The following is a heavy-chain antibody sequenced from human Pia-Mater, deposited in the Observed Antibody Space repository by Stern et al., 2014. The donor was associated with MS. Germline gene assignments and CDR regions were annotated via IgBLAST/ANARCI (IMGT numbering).Heavy chain of an antibody. CDR3: ASSYTGWDNPYHFYGMDV. CDR2: IIPISGKA. CDR1: GDSLSRFA. Sequence: VQLVESGAEVKKPGSSVKVSCKASGDSLSRFAISWVRQAPGKGLEWMGGIIPISGKANYAQKFQGRVKLIADESTSTAYMELSSLKSEDAAVYYCASSYTGWDNPYHFYGMDVWGQGTTVTVSS. V-gene: IGHV1-69*01. J-gene: IGHJ6*02. D-gene: IGHD6-19*01.